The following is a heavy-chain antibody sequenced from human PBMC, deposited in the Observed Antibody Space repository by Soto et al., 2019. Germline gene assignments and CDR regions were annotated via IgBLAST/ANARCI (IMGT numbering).Heavy chain of an antibody. Sequence: PSETLSLTCAVYGWSFRCYYWSWIRQPPGKGLEWSGEINHSGSTNYNPSLKSRVTISVDTSKEKFSLKLSSVTDADTAVYYCAKLAEAGPTNYYYYGMDVWGQGTTVT. J-gene: IGHJ6*02. CDR3: AKLAEAGPTNYYYYGMDV. CDR2: INHSGST. CDR1: GWSFRCYY. V-gene: IGHV4-34*01. D-gene: IGHD6-13*01.